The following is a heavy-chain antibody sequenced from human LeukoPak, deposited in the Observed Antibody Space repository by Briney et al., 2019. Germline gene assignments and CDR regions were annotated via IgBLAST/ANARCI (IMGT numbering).Heavy chain of an antibody. V-gene: IGHV4-30-4*01. D-gene: IGHD3-22*01. J-gene: IGHJ5*02. CDR1: GGSISSGDYY. CDR2: MYYSGST. Sequence: PSETLSLTCTVSGGSISSGDYYWSWNRQPPGKGLEWIAYMYYSGSTYYNPSLKSRVTMSADTSKNQLSLKLSSVTAADTAVYYCARPYYYDSRIDPWGQGTLVTVSS. CDR3: ARPYYYDSRIDP.